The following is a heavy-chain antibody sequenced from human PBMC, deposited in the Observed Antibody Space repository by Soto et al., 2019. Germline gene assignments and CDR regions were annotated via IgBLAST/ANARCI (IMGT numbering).Heavy chain of an antibody. V-gene: IGHV1-69*04. CDR1: GGTFSSYT. Sequence: SVKVSCKASGGTFSSYTISWVRQAPGQGLEWMGRIIPILGIANYAQKFQGRVTITADKSTSTAYMELSSLRSEDTAVYYCARELYCGSTSCSSYYYYYYMDVWGKGTTVTVSS. CDR3: ARELYCGSTSCSSYYYYYYMDV. CDR2: IIPILGIA. D-gene: IGHD2-2*01. J-gene: IGHJ6*03.